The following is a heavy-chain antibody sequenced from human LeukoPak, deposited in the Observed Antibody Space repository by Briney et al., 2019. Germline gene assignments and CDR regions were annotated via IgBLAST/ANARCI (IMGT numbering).Heavy chain of an antibody. CDR3: ARSGLIVGATGTFDY. CDR1: GGTFSTYA. Sequence: SVKVSCKASGGTFSTYAISWVRQAPGQGLEWMGGIIPIFGTANYAQKFQGRVTITADESTSTAYMELSSLRPEDTAVYYCARSGLIVGATGTFDYWGQGTLVTVSS. CDR2: IIPIFGTA. J-gene: IGHJ4*02. D-gene: IGHD1-26*01. V-gene: IGHV1-69*13.